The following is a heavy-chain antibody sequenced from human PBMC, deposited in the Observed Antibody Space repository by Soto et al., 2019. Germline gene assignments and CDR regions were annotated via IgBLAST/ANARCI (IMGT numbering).Heavy chain of an antibody. CDR3: ARGDYYDSSGSLSSWYFDL. V-gene: IGHV1-69*13. CDR1: RGTFSSYA. CDR2: IIPIFGTA. J-gene: IGHJ2*01. Sequence: ASVKLSCKAPRGTFSSYAISWVRQAHGKGLEWMGGIIPIFGTANYAQKFQGRVTITADESTSTAYMELSSLRSEDTAVYYCARGDYYDSSGSLSSWYFDLWGRGTLVTVSS. D-gene: IGHD3-22*01.